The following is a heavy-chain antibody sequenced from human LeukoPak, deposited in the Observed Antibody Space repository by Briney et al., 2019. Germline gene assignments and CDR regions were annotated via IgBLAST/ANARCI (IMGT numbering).Heavy chain of an antibody. Sequence: PSETLSLTCAVYGGSFSGYYWSWIGQRPGNGLEGIGEINHSGSTNYNPSLKSRVTISVDTSKNQFSLKLSSVTAADTAVYYCARGRVDIVVVPAAMSRYFDYWGQGTLVTVSS. CDR3: ARGRVDIVVVPAAMSRYFDY. CDR1: GGSFSGYY. V-gene: IGHV4-34*01. CDR2: INHSGST. J-gene: IGHJ4*02. D-gene: IGHD2-2*03.